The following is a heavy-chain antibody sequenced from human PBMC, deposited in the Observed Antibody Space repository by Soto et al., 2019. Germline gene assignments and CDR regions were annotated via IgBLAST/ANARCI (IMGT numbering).Heavy chain of an antibody. CDR3: ASFGMDYGSGSYYNGLAFDP. CDR1: GYTFTSYA. CDR2: INAGNGNT. J-gene: IGHJ5*02. Sequence: QVQLVQSGAEVKKPGASVKVSCKASGYTFTSYAMHWVRQAPGQRLEWMGWINAGNGNTKYSQKFQGRVTITRDTSASTAYMELSSLRSEDMAVYYCASFGMDYGSGSYYNGLAFDPWGQGTLVTVSS. D-gene: IGHD3-10*01. V-gene: IGHV1-3*01.